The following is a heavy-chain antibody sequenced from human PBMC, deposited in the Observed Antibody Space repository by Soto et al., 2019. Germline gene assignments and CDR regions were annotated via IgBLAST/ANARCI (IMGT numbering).Heavy chain of an antibody. D-gene: IGHD3-10*01. CDR1: GGSITSYY. CDR2: IYYNGNI. V-gene: IGHV4-59*01. Sequence: QVQLQESGPGLVKPLETLSLTCTVPGGSITSYYWSWVRQPPGKGLEWIGYIYYNGNINYNPSLKSRLTFSLDTSKNQFSLRLSSVTAADTAVYYCATGRVYFGSEYWGQGTLVTVSS. CDR3: ATGRVYFGSEY. J-gene: IGHJ4*02.